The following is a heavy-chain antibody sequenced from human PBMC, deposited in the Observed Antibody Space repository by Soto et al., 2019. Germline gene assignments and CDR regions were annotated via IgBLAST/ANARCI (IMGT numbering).Heavy chain of an antibody. Sequence: QVQLVQSGAEVKKPGASVKVSCKVSGYTLTELSMHWVRQAPGKGLEWMGGFDPEDGETIYAQKFQGRVTMTEDTATEPDYMELSSLRYEDTAVYYCAPATAPPGVVVVATPEGFDNWGKGTQVTGSS. J-gene: IGHJ4*02. V-gene: IGHV1-24*01. CDR2: FDPEDGET. D-gene: IGHD2-15*01. CDR3: APATAPPGVVVVATPEGFDN. CDR1: GYTLTELS.